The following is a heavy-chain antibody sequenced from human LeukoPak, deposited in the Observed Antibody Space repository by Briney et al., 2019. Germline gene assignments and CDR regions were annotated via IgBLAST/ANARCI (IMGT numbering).Heavy chain of an antibody. CDR1: GFTFSSSA. CDR2: ISNNGGYT. D-gene: IGHD2-15*01. CDR3: AKQLGYCSDGSCYFPY. V-gene: IGHV3-23*01. J-gene: IGHJ4*02. Sequence: GGSLRLSCAASGFTFSSSAMSWVRQAPGKGLEWVSAISNNGGYTYYADSVQGRFTISRDNSKSTLCLRMNSLRAEDTAVYYCAKQLGYCSDGSCYFPYWGQGTLVTVSS.